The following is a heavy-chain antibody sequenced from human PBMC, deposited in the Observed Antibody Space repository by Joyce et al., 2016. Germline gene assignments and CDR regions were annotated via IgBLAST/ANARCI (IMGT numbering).Heavy chain of an antibody. CDR1: GYTFTDFY. Sequence: QVQLKQSGAEVKKPGASVIVSCKASGYTFTDFYIHWVRQAPGQGLEWMGWINPKSGGTNSAQKFQGRVTMTRDTSISTAYMELRSLRSDDTAMYYCARTGSTDVWGQGTTVTVSS. D-gene: IGHD1-14*01. V-gene: IGHV1-2*02. CDR2: INPKSGGT. CDR3: ARTGSTDV. J-gene: IGHJ6*02.